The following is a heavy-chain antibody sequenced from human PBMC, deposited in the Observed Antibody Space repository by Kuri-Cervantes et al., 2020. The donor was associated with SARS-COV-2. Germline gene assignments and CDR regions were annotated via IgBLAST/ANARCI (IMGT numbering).Heavy chain of an antibody. J-gene: IGHJ4*02. CDR1: RNNFSHST. V-gene: IGHV1-2*06. CDR2: INPNSGGT. CDR3: ARAGGISSGYYYRLDY. Sequence: ASVKVSCKASRNNFSHSTMRWVRQAPGQGLEWMGRINPNSGGTNYAQKFQGRVTMTRDTSISTAYMELSRLRSDDTAVYYCARAGGISSGYYYRLDYWGQGTLVTVSS. D-gene: IGHD3-22*01.